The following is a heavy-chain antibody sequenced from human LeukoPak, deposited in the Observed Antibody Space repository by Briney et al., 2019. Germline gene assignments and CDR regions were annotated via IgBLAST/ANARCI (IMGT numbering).Heavy chain of an antibody. CDR2: ISDDGSKK. CDR3: ARRGAAGTKSFDY. V-gene: IGHV3-30*03. CDR1: GFTFSSYG. D-gene: IGHD6-13*01. J-gene: IGHJ4*02. Sequence: GRSLRLSCAASGFTFSSYGMHWVRQAPGKGLEWVAVISDDGSKKYYADSVKGRFTISRDSSKNTLYLQMHSLRVEDTSIYYCARRGAAGTKSFDYWGQGTPVTVSS.